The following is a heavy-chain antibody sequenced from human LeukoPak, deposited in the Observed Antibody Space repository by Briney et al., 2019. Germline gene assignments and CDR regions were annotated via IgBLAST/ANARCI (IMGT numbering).Heavy chain of an antibody. Sequence: PGGSLRLSCAASGCTFSSYAMSWVRQAPGKGLEWVSAISGSGGSTYYADSVKGRFTISRDNSKNTLYLQMNSLRAEDTAVYYCAKDFLFPGDYFDYWGQGTLVTVSS. J-gene: IGHJ4*02. CDR1: GCTFSSYA. D-gene: IGHD2/OR15-2a*01. CDR2: ISGSGGST. V-gene: IGHV3-23*01. CDR3: AKDFLFPGDYFDY.